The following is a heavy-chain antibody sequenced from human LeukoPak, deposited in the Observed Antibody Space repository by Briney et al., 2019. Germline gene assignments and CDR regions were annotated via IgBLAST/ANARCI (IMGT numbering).Heavy chain of an antibody. D-gene: IGHD6-13*01. Sequence: SETLSLTCTVSGGSISSYYWSCIRQPPGKGLEWIGYIYYSGSTNYNPSLKSRVTISVDTSKNQFSLKLSSVTAADTAVYYCARGEAALGYWGQGTLVTVSS. J-gene: IGHJ4*02. CDR2: IYYSGST. CDR1: GGSISSYY. V-gene: IGHV4-59*01. CDR3: ARGEAALGY.